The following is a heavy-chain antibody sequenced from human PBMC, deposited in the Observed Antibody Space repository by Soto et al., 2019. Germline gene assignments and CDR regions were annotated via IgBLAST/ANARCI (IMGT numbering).Heavy chain of an antibody. J-gene: IGHJ4*02. Sequence: SLWIAWVRQMPGKGLEWIGIINPTDSDTRYSPSFQGQVTISADKSISTTYLQWSSLKASDTAIYFCARQWNFDYWGQGTLVTVSS. CDR3: ARQWNFDY. CDR2: INPTDSDT. D-gene: IGHD5-12*01. CDR1: SLW. V-gene: IGHV5-51*01.